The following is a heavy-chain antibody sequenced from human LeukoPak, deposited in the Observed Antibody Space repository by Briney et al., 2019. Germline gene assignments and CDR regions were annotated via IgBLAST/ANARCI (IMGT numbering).Heavy chain of an antibody. CDR3: AAHLGSGWHLDY. J-gene: IGHJ4*02. D-gene: IGHD6-19*01. Sequence: PGGSLRLSCVASGLSFTTKAMHWVRQAQGEGLEWMSYISLDGKNESYADSVRGRFTISRDNSGNTVYLQMNSLRPEDTAVYYCAAHLGSGWHLDYWGQGIRVTVSP. CDR1: GLSFTTKA. CDR2: ISLDGKNE. V-gene: IGHV3-30*04.